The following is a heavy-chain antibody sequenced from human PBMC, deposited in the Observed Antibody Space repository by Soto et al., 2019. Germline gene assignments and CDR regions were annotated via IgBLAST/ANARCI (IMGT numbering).Heavy chain of an antibody. CDR3: ARDPQQRLADSYYYGMDV. J-gene: IGHJ6*02. CDR2: ISGLSSYI. Sequence: LRLSCAASGFTFSRYGMNWVRQAPGKGLELVSSISGLSSYIYYADSVKGRFTVSRDNAKNSLYVQMNSLRAEDTAMYYCARDPQQRLADSYYYGMDVWGQGTTVTVSS. D-gene: IGHD6-25*01. V-gene: IGHV3-21*06. CDR1: GFTFSRYG.